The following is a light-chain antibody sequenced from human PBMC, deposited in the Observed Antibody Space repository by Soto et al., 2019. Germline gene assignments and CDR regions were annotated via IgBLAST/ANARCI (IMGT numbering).Light chain of an antibody. J-gene: IGLJ1*01. V-gene: IGLV1-47*01. CDR1: SSNIVSNY. Sequence: QSVLTQPPSASGTPGQRVTISCSGSSSNIVSNYVYWYQQLPGTAPKLLIYRNNQRPSGVPDRFSGSKSGTSASLAISGLRSEDEADDYCAAWDDILRGVLGTGTKLTVL. CDR2: RNN. CDR3: AAWDDILRGV.